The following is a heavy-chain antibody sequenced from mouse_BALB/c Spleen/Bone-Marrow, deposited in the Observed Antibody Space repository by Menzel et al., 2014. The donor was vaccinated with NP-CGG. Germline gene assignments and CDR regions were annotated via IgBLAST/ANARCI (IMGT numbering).Heavy chain of an antibody. D-gene: IGHD4-1*01. CDR2: INPGSGGI. Sequence: VQLQQSGAELVRPGTSVTVSCKASGYAFTNYLIEWVQQRPGQGLEWIGVINPGSGGINYNEKFRVKATLTADKSSSIVYMQLSSLTSDDSAVYFCARELGRGFAYWGQGTLVTVSA. CDR1: GYAFTNYL. CDR3: ARELGRGFAY. V-gene: IGHV1-54*01. J-gene: IGHJ3*01.